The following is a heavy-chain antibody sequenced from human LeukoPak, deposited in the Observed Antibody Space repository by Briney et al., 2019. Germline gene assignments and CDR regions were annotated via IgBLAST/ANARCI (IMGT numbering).Heavy chain of an antibody. CDR1: GYTFTNYF. V-gene: IGHV1-46*01. D-gene: IGHD5-12*01. Sequence: ASVKVSCKASGYTFTNYFMHWVRQAPGQGLEWMGIINPSGGSTTYAQKFQGRVTMTRDTSTSTVYMELSSLRSEDTAVFYCARDARYSGYPRWLSYWGQGTLVTVSS. J-gene: IGHJ4*02. CDR3: ARDARYSGYPRWLSY. CDR2: INPSGGST.